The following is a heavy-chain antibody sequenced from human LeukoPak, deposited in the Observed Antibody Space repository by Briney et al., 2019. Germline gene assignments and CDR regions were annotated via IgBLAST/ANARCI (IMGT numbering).Heavy chain of an antibody. J-gene: IGHJ4*02. V-gene: IGHV4-30-4*01. CDR3: ARGAGYSYGRVYFDY. D-gene: IGHD5-18*01. CDR2: IYYSGST. Sequence: SETLSLTCTVSGGSISSGDYYWSWIRQPPGTGLEWIGYIYYSGSTYYNPSLKSRVTISVDTSKNQFSLKLSSVTAADTAVYYCARGAGYSYGRVYFDYWGQGTLVTVSS. CDR1: GGSISSGDYY.